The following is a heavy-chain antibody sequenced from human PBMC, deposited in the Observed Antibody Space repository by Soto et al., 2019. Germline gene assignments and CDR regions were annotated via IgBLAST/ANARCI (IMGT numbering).Heavy chain of an antibody. V-gene: IGHV2-5*02. D-gene: IGHD2-21*02. CDR3: AHSRCGGDCLRSYSSHYYYGMDV. CDR2: IYLDGDK. Sequence: QITLKESGPTLVKPTQTLTLTCTFSGVSLNTGGLGVGWIRQPPGKALEWLALIYLDGDKRYRPSLKSRLSIAKDTPNNQVVLTVPDMFPVDTGTYYCAHSRCGGDCLRSYSSHYYYGMDVWGQGTTVTVSS. CDR1: GVSLNTGGLG. J-gene: IGHJ6*02.